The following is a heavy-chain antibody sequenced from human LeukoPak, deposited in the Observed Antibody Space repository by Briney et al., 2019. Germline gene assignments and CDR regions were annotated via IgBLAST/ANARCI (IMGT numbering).Heavy chain of an antibody. D-gene: IGHD5-18*01. Sequence: SQTLSLTCTVSGGSISSGDYYWSWIRQPPGKGLEWIGYIYYSGSTYYNPTLKSRVTISVDTSKNQFSLKLSSVTAADTAVYYCARGGYSYGSSPWFDPWGQGTLVTVSS. V-gene: IGHV4-30-4*08. J-gene: IGHJ5*02. CDR1: GGSISSGDYY. CDR3: ARGGYSYGSSPWFDP. CDR2: IYYSGST.